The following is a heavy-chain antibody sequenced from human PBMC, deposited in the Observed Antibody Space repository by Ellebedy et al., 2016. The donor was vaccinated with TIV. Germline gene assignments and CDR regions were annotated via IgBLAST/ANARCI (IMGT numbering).Heavy chain of an antibody. Sequence: SETLSLTXAVSGAPSGYYFWRWIRQPPGTGLEWMGYIYYNGNTNYNPSLKSRVSISVDTAKSQISLKLNSVTATDTAVYYCARHGRDGRGNWYSFGPWGQGSLVTVSS. V-gene: IGHV4-59*08. CDR3: ARHGRDGRGNWYSFGP. J-gene: IGHJ5*02. D-gene: IGHD2-21*01. CDR2: IYYNGNT. CDR1: GAPSGYYF.